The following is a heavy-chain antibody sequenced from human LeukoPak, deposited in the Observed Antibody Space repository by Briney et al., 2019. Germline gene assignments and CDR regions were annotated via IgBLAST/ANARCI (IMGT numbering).Heavy chain of an antibody. D-gene: IGHD3-3*02. CDR3: ARGIGFLEGSDY. J-gene: IGHJ4*02. CDR1: GFTFSSYA. CDR2: ISYDGSNK. Sequence: GGSLRPSCAASGFTFSSYAMHWVRQAPGKGLEWVAVISYDGSNKYYADSVQGRFTISRDNSKSTLYLQMNSLRAEDTAVYYCARGIGFLEGSDYWGQGTLVTVSS. V-gene: IGHV3-30-3*01.